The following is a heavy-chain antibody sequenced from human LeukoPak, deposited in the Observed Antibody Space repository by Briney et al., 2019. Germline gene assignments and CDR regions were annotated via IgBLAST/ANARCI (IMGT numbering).Heavy chain of an antibody. V-gene: IGHV1-2*02. CDR2: INPNSGGT. D-gene: IGHD3-3*02. Sequence: GASVKVSCKASGYTFTSYGISWVRQAPGQGLEWMGWINPNSGGTNYAQKFQGRITLTRDTSISTGYMELIRLRFDDTAVYYCAREDSIIGGPRWLDPWGQGTLVTVSS. J-gene: IGHJ5*02. CDR1: GYTFTSYG. CDR3: AREDSIIGGPRWLDP.